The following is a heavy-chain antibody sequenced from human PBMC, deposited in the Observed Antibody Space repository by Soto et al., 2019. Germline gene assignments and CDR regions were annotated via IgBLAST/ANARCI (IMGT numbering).Heavy chain of an antibody. CDR1: GFTFSNFW. CDR2: INEDGSEK. V-gene: IGHV3-7*03. Sequence: GGSLRLSCAASGFTFSNFWISWVRQAPGKGLEWVANINEDGSEKYYVGSVKGRFTISRDNPKNSLYLQMNSLSADDTSVYCCARSPGPWTRAVGNWGQGTLVTVSS. CDR3: ARSPGPWTRAVGN. D-gene: IGHD1-1*01. J-gene: IGHJ4*02.